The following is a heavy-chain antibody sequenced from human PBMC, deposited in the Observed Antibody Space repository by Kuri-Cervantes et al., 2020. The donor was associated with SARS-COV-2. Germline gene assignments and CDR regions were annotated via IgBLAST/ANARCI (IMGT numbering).Heavy chain of an antibody. Sequence: LSLTCAASGFTFSSYAMSWVRQAPGKGLEWVSAISGSGGSTYYADSVKGRFTISRDNSKNTLYLQMNSLRAEDTAVYYCAKDRDWNYGNWFDPWGQGTLVTVSS. V-gene: IGHV3-23*01. J-gene: IGHJ5*02. CDR1: GFTFSSYA. CDR3: AKDRDWNYGNWFDP. CDR2: ISGSGGST. D-gene: IGHD1-7*01.